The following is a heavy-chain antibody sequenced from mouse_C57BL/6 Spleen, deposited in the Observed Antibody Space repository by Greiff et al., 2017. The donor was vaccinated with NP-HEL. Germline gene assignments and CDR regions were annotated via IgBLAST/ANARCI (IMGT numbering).Heavy chain of an antibody. D-gene: IGHD2-4*01. Sequence: QVQLQQSGPELVKPGASLKISFKASGYAFSSSWMNWVKQRPGKGLEWIGRIYPGDGDTNYNGKFKGKATLTADKSSSTAYMQLSSLTSEDSAVYFCARRGDYDVPFAYWGQGTLVTVSA. CDR1: GYAFSSSW. J-gene: IGHJ3*01. V-gene: IGHV1-82*01. CDR3: ARRGDYDVPFAY. CDR2: IYPGDGDT.